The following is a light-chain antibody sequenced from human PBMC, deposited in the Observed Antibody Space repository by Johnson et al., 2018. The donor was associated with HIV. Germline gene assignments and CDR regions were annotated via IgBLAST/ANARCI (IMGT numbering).Light chain of an antibody. Sequence: QSVLTQPPSVSAAPGQKVTISCSGSSSNIGNNYVSWYQQLPGTAPKLLIYDHNKRPSGIPDRFSGSKSGTSATLGITGLPTGDEADYYCGTWDSSLSAGGVFGTGTKVTVL. V-gene: IGLV1-51*01. CDR2: DHN. CDR1: SSNIGNNY. CDR3: GTWDSSLSAGGV. J-gene: IGLJ1*01.